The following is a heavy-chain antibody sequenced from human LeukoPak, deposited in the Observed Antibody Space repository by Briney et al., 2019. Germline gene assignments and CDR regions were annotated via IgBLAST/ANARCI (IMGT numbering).Heavy chain of an antibody. Sequence: GGSLRLSCAASGFTFSSFEMNWVRQAPGKGLEWVSYISGSGTTIYYADSVKGRFTISRDNAKNSLYLKMNSLRAEDTAVYYCARDTVGATGYYAMDVWGQGTTVTVSS. CDR1: GFTFSSFE. J-gene: IGHJ6*02. CDR3: ARDTVGATGYYAMDV. V-gene: IGHV3-48*03. D-gene: IGHD1-26*01. CDR2: ISGSGTTI.